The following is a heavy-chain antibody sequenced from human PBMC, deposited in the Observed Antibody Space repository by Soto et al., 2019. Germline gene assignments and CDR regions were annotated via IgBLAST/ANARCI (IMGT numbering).Heavy chain of an antibody. CDR3: ARGRTVRDHDDFDL. CDR1: GFTFSSYS. D-gene: IGHD2-21*01. J-gene: IGHJ4*02. CDR2: MSYDGNSK. Sequence: QVQLVESGGGVVQPGRSLRLSCAASGFTFSSYSMHWVRQAPGKGLEWVGAMSYDGNSKYFADSVKGRFTISRDNSKNTLSLQMNSLGAEDSAVYYCARGRTVRDHDDFDLWGQGTLVTVSS. V-gene: IGHV3-30-3*01.